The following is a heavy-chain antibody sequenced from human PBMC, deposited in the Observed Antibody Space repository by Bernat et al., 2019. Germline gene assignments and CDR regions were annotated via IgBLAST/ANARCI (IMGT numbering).Heavy chain of an antibody. CDR3: ARGAAAGTESNHNYYYYGMDV. Sequence: QVQLVQSGAEVKKPGSSVKVSCKASGGTFSSYTISWVRHAPGQGLEWMGRIIPILGIANYAQKFQGRVTITADKSTSTAYMELSSLRSEDTAVYYCARGAAAGTESNHNYYYYGMDVWGQGTTVTVSS. D-gene: IGHD6-13*01. J-gene: IGHJ6*02. CDR2: IIPILGIA. CDR1: GGTFSSYT. V-gene: IGHV1-69*02.